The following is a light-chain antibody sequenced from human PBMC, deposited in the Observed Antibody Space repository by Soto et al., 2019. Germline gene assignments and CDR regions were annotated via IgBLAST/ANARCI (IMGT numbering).Light chain of an antibody. J-gene: IGKJ4*01. Sequence: DIQMTQSPSTLSASVGERVTITCRASQSISSWLAWYQQKPGKAPKLLIYDASSLESGVPSRFSGSGSGTECTLDTGGLQPDDFAPYNSQHYNLFGGGTKVEIK. CDR3: QHYNL. V-gene: IGKV1-5*01. CDR2: DAS. CDR1: QSISSW.